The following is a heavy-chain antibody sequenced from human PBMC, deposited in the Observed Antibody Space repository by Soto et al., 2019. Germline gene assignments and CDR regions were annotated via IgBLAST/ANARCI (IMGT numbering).Heavy chain of an antibody. CDR2: IGADGGTT. V-gene: IGHV3-23*01. J-gene: IGHJ4*02. CDR1: GFTFGSYG. CDR3: AKGYGWDYLDY. D-gene: IGHD4-17*01. Sequence: QLLQYGGGLVLPGGSLRLSCEASGFTFGSYGMTWVRQGPGKGLEWVSLIGADGGTTYTAEAVKGRFTIARDNSRNSLYLQMDNLRVEDTAVYYCAKGYGWDYLDYWGQGALVTVSP.